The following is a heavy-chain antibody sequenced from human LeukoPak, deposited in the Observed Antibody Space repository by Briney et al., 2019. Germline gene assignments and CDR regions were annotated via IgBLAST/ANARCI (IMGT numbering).Heavy chain of an antibody. J-gene: IGHJ5*02. V-gene: IGHV1-2*02. CDR3: AKGRVVAGSKSLTYHWLDP. Sequence: GASVKVSCKASGYTFTGYYIHWVRQAPGQGLEWVGWTNPNSGGAKYAQKFQDRVTMTRDTSISTAYMGLSRLRSDDTAVYYCAKGRVVAGSKSLTYHWLDPWGQGTLVTVSS. D-gene: IGHD6-19*01. CDR1: GYTFTGYY. CDR2: TNPNSGGA.